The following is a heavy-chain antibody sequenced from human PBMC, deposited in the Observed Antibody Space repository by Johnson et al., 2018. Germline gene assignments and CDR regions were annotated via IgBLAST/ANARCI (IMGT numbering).Heavy chain of an antibody. CDR3: AGGGICGYQDYCYMDV. CDR1: GFTLSSYG. CDR2: ISYDGSNK. Sequence: QVQLVESGGGVVQPGKSLRLSCAASGFTLSSYGMHWVRQAPGKGLEWVAVISYDGSNKYYADSVKGRFTISRDTSKNTLFLQMDSLRGEDTAIYYCAGGGICGYQDYCYMDVWGNGTTVTVSS. D-gene: IGHD3-22*01. J-gene: IGHJ6*03. V-gene: IGHV3-30*03.